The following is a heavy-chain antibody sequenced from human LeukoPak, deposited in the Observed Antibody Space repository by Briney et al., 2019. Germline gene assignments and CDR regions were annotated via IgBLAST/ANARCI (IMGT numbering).Heavy chain of an antibody. D-gene: IGHD3-3*01. V-gene: IGHV3-30*04. CDR3: ARGRPPQGVGAFDY. Sequence: GRSLRLSCAASGFSFSNYAMYWVRQAPGKGLDWVAVISYDGSKKYYADSVKGRFTVSRDNSRNTLFLQMNSLRAEDTALYYCARGRPPQGVGAFDYWGQGTLVTVSS. J-gene: IGHJ4*02. CDR2: ISYDGSKK. CDR1: GFSFSNYA.